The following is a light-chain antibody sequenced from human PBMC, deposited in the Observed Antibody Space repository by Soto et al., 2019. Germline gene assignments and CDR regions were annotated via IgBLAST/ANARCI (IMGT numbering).Light chain of an antibody. V-gene: IGLV2-8*01. Sequence: QSALTQPPSASGSPGQSVTISCTGTSSDVGASKYVSWYQQHPGKVPKLMIYEVNKRPSGVPDRFSGSKSGNTASLTVSGLQAEDEADYYCSSYAGTSDLVFGGGTQLTVL. J-gene: IGLJ3*02. CDR2: EVN. CDR3: SSYAGTSDLV. CDR1: SSDVGASKY.